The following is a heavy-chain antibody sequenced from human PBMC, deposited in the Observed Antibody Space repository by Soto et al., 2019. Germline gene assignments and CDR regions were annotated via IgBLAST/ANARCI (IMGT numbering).Heavy chain of an antibody. D-gene: IGHD6-19*01. CDR2: IGGTGADT. Sequence: DVQLLESGGGLVQPGGSLTLSCAASRFTFSDYAMSWVRQAPGKGLEWVSDIGGTGADTYYADSVRGRFTVSRDNSKNSPFLLPNSLRDEDTAVYYCAKDAVAYNGKWDWFDSWGQGTLVTVSS. CDR1: RFTFSDYA. CDR3: AKDAVAYNGKWDWFDS. V-gene: IGHV3-23*01. J-gene: IGHJ5*01.